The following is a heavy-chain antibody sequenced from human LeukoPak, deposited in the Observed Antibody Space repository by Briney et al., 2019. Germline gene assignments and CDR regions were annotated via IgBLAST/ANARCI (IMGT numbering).Heavy chain of an antibody. CDR3: ARGGEGPGIAVAGHYYYYYGMDV. V-gene: IGHV1-8*01. D-gene: IGHD6-19*01. CDR2: MNPNSGNT. J-gene: IGHJ6*02. CDR1: GYTFTSYD. Sequence: ASVKVSCKASGYTFTSYDINWVRQATGQGLERMGWMNPNSGNTGYAQKFQGRVTMTRNTSISTAYMELSSLRSEDTAVYYCARGGEGPGIAVAGHYYYYYGMDVWGQGTTVTVSS.